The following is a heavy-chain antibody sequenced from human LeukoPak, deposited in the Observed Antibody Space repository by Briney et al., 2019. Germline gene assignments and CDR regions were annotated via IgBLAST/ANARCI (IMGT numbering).Heavy chain of an antibody. D-gene: IGHD3-10*01. CDR1: GGSISSGGYY. V-gene: IGHV4-31*03. CDR3: ARGSTYGSGSYYPAVDV. CDR2: IYYSGST. J-gene: IGHJ6*04. Sequence: PSQTLSLTCTVSGGSISSGGYYWSWIRQHPGKGLEWIGYIYYSGSTYYNPSLKSRVTISVDTSKNQSSLKLSSVTAADTAVYYCARGSTYGSGSYYPAVDVWGKGTTVTVSS.